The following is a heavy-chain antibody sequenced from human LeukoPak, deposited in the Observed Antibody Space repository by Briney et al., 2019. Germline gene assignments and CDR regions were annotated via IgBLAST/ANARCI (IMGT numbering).Heavy chain of an antibody. CDR1: GGTFSSYA. CDR3: AREVVVVVAATQGAFDI. D-gene: IGHD2-15*01. V-gene: IGHV1-69*05. CDR2: IIPIFGTA. Sequence: SVKVSCKASGGTFSSYAISWVRQAPGQGLEWMGRIIPIFGTANYAQKFQGRVTITTDESTSTAYMELNSLRSEDTAVYYCAREVVVVVAATQGAFDIWGQGTMVTVSS. J-gene: IGHJ3*02.